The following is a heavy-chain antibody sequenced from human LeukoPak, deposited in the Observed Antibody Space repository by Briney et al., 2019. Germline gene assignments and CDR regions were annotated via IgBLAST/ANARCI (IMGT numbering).Heavy chain of an antibody. Sequence: SETLSLTCTVSGGSISSYYWSWIRQPPGKGLEWIGYIYYSGSTSYNPSLKSRVTISVDTSKNQFSLKLSSVTAADTAVYYCARHLGGPPAYNWFDPWGQGTLVTVSS. D-gene: IGHD3-16*01. V-gene: IGHV4-59*08. CDR3: ARHLGGPPAYNWFDP. CDR2: IYYSGST. CDR1: GGSISSYY. J-gene: IGHJ5*02.